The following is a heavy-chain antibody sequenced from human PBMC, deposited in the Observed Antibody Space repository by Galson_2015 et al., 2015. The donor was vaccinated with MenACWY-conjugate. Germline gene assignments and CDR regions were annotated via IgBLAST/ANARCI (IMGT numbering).Heavy chain of an antibody. V-gene: IGHV3-48*04. J-gene: IGHJ4*02. CDR2: ISSSSTTI. CDR1: GFTFSTYS. Sequence: LRLSCAASGFTFSTYSMNWVRQAPGEGLEWVSYISSSSTTIHYADSVKGRFTISRDNAKNSLYLQMNSLRPEDTAVYYCAREYCSSITCLFDYWGQGALVTVSS. D-gene: IGHD2-2*01. CDR3: AREYCSSITCLFDY.